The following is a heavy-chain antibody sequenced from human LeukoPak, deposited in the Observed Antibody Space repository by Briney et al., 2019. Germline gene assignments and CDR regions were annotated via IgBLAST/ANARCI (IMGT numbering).Heavy chain of an antibody. Sequence: GGSLRLSCAASGFTFSSDWMSWVRQAPGKGLEWVANIKQDGSEKYYVDSVKGRFTISRDNAKNSLYLQMNSLRAEDTAVYYCARDVYSSSWFINYYYYGMDVWGQGTTVTVSS. D-gene: IGHD6-13*01. V-gene: IGHV3-7*03. CDR3: ARDVYSSSWFINYYYYGMDV. CDR2: IKQDGSEK. CDR1: GFTFSSDW. J-gene: IGHJ6*02.